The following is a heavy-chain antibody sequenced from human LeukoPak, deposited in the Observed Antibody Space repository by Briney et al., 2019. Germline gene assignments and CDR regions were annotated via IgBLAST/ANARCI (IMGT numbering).Heavy chain of an antibody. Sequence: GGSLRLSCAASGFTFSSYSMNWVRQAPGKGLEWVSSISSSSSYIYYADSVKGRFTISRDNAKNSLYLLMNSLRAEDTAVYYCASPVAVDPWGQGTLVTVSS. V-gene: IGHV3-21*01. J-gene: IGHJ5*02. CDR2: ISSSSSYI. CDR3: ASPVAVDP. CDR1: GFTFSSYS. D-gene: IGHD6-13*01.